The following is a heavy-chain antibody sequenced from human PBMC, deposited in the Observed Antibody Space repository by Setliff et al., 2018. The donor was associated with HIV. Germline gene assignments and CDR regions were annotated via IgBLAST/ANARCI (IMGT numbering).Heavy chain of an antibody. CDR2: IYGSGIT. CDR1: GGSISSYY. D-gene: IGHD3-10*01. J-gene: IGHJ6*03. CDR3: ARVGASGVPSTMDYYYYMDV. V-gene: IGHV4-4*07. Sequence: SETLSLTCTVSGGSISSYYWSWIRQPPGKGLEWIGRIYGSGITSYNPSLQRPVTMSVDTSKNQFSPRLNFVTAADTAVYFCARVGASGVPSTMDYYYYMDVWGKGTTVTVSS.